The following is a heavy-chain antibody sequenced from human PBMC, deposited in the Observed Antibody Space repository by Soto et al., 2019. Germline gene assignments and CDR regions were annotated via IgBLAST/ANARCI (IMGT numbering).Heavy chain of an antibody. CDR1: GYTFTSYY. CDR3: AREGEEQRLPFDY. Sequence: ASVKVSCKASGYTFTSYYMHWVRQAPGQGLEWMGIINPSGGSTSYAQKFQGRVTMTRDTSTSTVYMELSSLRSEDTAGDYGAREGEEQRLPFDYWGQGTLVTVSS. J-gene: IGHJ4*02. V-gene: IGHV1-46*01. CDR2: INPSGGST. D-gene: IGHD6-25*01.